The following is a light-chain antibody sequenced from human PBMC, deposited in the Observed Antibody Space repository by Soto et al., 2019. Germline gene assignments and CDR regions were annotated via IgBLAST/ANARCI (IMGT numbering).Light chain of an antibody. V-gene: IGKV3-11*01. CDR2: DAA. CDR3: QHRKNCLLT. CDR1: QSISHY. Sequence: EIVLTHSPATLSLSPWEVATLSCGASQSISHYLAWYQQEPGQAPRLLIYDAANRATGIPARFSGSGSGTDFTLTISSLEPEDFAVYWCQHRKNCLLTFGGGTKVDIK. J-gene: IGKJ4*01.